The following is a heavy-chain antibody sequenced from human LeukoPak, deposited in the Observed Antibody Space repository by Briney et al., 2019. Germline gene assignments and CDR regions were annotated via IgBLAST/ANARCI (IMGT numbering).Heavy chain of an antibody. CDR1: GFTFSSYA. CDR3: ATEQLAAAGTVLDY. D-gene: IGHD6-13*01. Sequence: PGGSLRLSCAASGFTFSSYAMSWVRQAPGKGLEWVSSISSTSSYIYYADSLKGRFTISRDNAQNSLYLQMNSLRAEDTAVYYCATEQLAAAGTVLDYWGQGTLVTVSS. CDR2: ISSTSSYI. V-gene: IGHV3-21*01. J-gene: IGHJ4*02.